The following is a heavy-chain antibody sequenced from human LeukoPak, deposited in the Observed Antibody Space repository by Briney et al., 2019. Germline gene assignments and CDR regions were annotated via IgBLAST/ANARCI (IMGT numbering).Heavy chain of an antibody. CDR2: INHDGSEK. V-gene: IGHV3-7*01. Sequence: GGSLRLSCAASGFTFSNSWMTWFRQAPGRLEWVANINHDGSEKYYADSVEVRFTITRDNTKKSLYLQMNSLGAEDTAVYYCARDRGDYAHAYDYWGQGTLVTVSS. CDR3: ARDRGDYAHAYDY. D-gene: IGHD4-17*01. CDR1: GFTFSNSW. J-gene: IGHJ4*02.